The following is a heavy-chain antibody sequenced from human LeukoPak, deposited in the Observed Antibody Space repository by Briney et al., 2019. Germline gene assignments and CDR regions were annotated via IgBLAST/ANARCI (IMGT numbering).Heavy chain of an antibody. Sequence: SETLSLTCAVSGASIMSHEYWNWIRQPPGKGLEWIGFIHRGGTTNYNPSLEGRVAISVDTSKNQFFLTLTSVTDADTAVYYCARNTNGLGDVNWFDPWGQGTLATVSS. CDR1: GASIMSHEY. J-gene: IGHJ5*02. D-gene: IGHD2-8*01. V-gene: IGHV4-59*11. CDR2: IHRGGTT. CDR3: ARNTNGLGDVNWFDP.